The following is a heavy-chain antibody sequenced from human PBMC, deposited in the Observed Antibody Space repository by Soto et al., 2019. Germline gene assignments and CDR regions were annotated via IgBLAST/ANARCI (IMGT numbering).Heavy chain of an antibody. J-gene: IGHJ6*02. CDR3: ARGRPRSGPPFYYYGLDV. CDR1: GGTFSTYA. CDR2: VIPMSGSS. D-gene: IGHD1-26*01. V-gene: IGHV1-69*06. Sequence: QVQLVQYGAEVKKTGSSVKVSCKASGGTFSTYAISWVRQAPGQGLEWMGRVIPMSGSSNYAQKFQGRVTITADKDTSIAYMEVRSLISEDTAVYYCARGRPRSGPPFYYYGLDVWGRGTTVIVSS.